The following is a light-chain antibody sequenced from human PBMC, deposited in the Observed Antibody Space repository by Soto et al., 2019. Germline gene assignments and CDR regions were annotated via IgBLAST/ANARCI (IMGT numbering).Light chain of an antibody. CDR3: AARDDSLNAYV. Sequence: QSVLTQAPSVSEAPRQRVTISCSGSSSNIGNNGVNWYQQLPGKAPKLLIYYDDLKPSGVSDRFSGSKSGTSASLAISGLQSEDEADYYCAARDDSLNAYVFGIGTKVTV. CDR1: SSNIGNNG. CDR2: YDD. J-gene: IGLJ1*01. V-gene: IGLV1-36*01.